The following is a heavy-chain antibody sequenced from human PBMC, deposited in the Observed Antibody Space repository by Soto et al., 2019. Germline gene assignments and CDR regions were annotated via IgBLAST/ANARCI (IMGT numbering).Heavy chain of an antibody. CDR2: LYYRGST. D-gene: IGHD5-12*01. V-gene: IGHV4-39*01. CDR1: GCSISSSSYY. Sequence: SETLSLTCTVSGCSISSSSYYWGWIRQPPEKGLEWIGRLYYRGSTYYNPTLKRRVTISVDTPKNQFSVKLRSVTPAAPAAKLRSRPKKRPQRRTKGYEFSFYMDVWGKGTTVT. CDR3: SRPKKRPQRRTKGYEFSFYMDV. J-gene: IGHJ6*03.